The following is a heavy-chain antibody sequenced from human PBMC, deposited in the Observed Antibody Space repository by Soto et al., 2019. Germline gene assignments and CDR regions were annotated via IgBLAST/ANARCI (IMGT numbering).Heavy chain of an antibody. CDR1: GGAFGSYA. CDR3: TRHRGYSSGYWGQDF. J-gene: IGHJ4*02. D-gene: IGHD5-12*01. CDR2: IIPMFETT. Sequence: QVQLVQSGAKVKKPGSSVKVSCKASGGAFGSYAINWVRQAPGQGLEWMGGIIPMFETTNYAQRFQGRVTVTADESTSTVYLELTRLRSEDTGMYYCTRHRGYSSGYWGQDFWGQGTLVTVSS. V-gene: IGHV1-69*01.